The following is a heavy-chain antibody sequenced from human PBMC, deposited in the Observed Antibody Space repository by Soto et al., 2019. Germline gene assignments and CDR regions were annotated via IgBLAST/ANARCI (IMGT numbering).Heavy chain of an antibody. V-gene: IGHV3-48*01. J-gene: IGHJ4*02. D-gene: IGHD3-22*01. CDR1: GLTFNIYG. CDR2: ISSDGTKI. Sequence: GGSLRLSCVASGLTFNIYGMIWVRQAPGKGLDWVAYISSDGTKIFYSDSVEGRFTISRDNVKSSAYLQMNTLRVEDTAVYYCAPRKPPGTMIQWGQGAQVTVSS. CDR3: APRKPPGTMIQ.